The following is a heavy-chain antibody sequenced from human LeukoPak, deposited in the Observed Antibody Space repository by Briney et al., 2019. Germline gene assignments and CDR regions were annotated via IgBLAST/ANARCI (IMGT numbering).Heavy chain of an antibody. CDR3: ASATGSRGNNYGLDP. D-gene: IGHD3-22*01. V-gene: IGHV4-34*01. J-gene: IGHJ5*02. Sequence: PSETLSLTCAVYGGSFSGYYWSWIRQPPGKGLEWIGEINHSGSTNYNPSLKSRVTISVDTSKNQFSLKLSSVTAADTAVYYCASATGSRGNNYGLDPWGQGTLVTVSS. CDR1: GGSFSGYY. CDR2: INHSGST.